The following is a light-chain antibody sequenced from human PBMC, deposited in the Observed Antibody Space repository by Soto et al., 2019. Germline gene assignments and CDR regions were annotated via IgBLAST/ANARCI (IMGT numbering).Light chain of an antibody. CDR2: EVT. J-gene: IGLJ3*02. Sequence: QSALTQPASVSGSPGQSITISCTGTSSDVGSGNFVSWFQQHPGKAPKLMIYEVTNRPSGVSYRFSGSKSGNTASLTISGLQAEDEAEYYCSSFTTTNTWVFGGGTKLTVL. V-gene: IGLV2-14*01. CDR3: SSFTTTNTWV. CDR1: SSDVGSGNF.